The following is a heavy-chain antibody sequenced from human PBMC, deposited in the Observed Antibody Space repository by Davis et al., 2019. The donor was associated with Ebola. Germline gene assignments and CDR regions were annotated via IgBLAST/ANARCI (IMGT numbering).Heavy chain of an antibody. V-gene: IGHV4-59*01. CDR3: ARDSRWLVPGTYYYYGMDV. D-gene: IGHD6-19*01. J-gene: IGHJ6*02. CDR1: GGSISSYY. Sequence: SETLSLTCTVSGGSISSYYWSWIRQPPGKGLEWIGYIYYSGSTNYNPSLKSRVTISLDTSKNQFSLKLSSVTAADTAVYYCARDSRWLVPGTYYYYGMDVWGQGTTVTVSS. CDR2: IYYSGST.